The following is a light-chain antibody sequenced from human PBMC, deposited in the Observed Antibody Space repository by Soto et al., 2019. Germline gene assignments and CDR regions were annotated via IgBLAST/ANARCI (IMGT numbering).Light chain of an antibody. CDR2: DAS. Sequence: EIVLTQSRARLCLFPGERATLSCTASRSVSNYLAWYQQKPGQGPRLLIYDASNRASGIPARFSGSGSGTDFSLPLSSLEPEEFAVDYCPPRSDSLTVGGGTKVDIK. J-gene: IGKJ4*01. CDR1: RSVSNY. V-gene: IGKV3-11*01. CDR3: PPRSDSLT.